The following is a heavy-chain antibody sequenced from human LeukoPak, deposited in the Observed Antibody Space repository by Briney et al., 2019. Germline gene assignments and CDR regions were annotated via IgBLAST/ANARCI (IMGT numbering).Heavy chain of an antibody. CDR2: IIPIFGTA. J-gene: IGHJ6*03. CDR1: GGTFSSYA. Sequence: ASVKVSCKXSGGTFSSYAISWVRQAPGQGLEWMGGIIPIFGTANYAQKFQGRVTITTDESTSTAYMELSSLRSEDTAVYYCARLLQLWPHYYMDVWGKGTTVTVSS. V-gene: IGHV1-69*05. CDR3: ARLLQLWPHYYMDV. D-gene: IGHD5-18*01.